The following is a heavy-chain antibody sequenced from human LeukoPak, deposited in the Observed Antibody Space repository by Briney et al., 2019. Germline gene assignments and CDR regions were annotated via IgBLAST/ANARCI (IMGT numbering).Heavy chain of an antibody. D-gene: IGHD6-13*01. J-gene: IGHJ4*02. CDR3: ARDRSSWYRSFDY. CDR2: ISSSSSYI. V-gene: IGHV3-21*01. Sequence: PGGSLRLSCAASGFTFSSYSMNWVRQAPGKGLEWVSSISSSSSYIYYADSVKGRFTISRDNAKNSLYLQMNSLRAEDTAVYYCARDRSSWYRSFDYWGQGTLVTVSS. CDR1: GFTFSSYS.